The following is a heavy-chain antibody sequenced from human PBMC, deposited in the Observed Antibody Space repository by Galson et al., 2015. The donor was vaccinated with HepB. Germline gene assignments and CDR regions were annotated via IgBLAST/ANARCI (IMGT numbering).Heavy chain of an antibody. J-gene: IGHJ4*02. CDR2: TYYRSKWYN. Sequence: CAISGDSVSNNYAAWNWIRQSPSRGLEWLGRTYYRSKWYNDYANSVKSRVTINSDTSKNQFSLHLKSVTPDDTAVYYCAREIHKYFCDSSGYDYWGQGSLVTVSS. CDR3: AREIHKYFCDSSGYDY. D-gene: IGHD3-22*01. CDR1: GDSVSNNYAA. V-gene: IGHV6-1*01.